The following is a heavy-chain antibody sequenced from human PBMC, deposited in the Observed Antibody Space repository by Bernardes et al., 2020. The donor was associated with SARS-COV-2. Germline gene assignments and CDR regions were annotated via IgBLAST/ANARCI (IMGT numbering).Heavy chain of an antibody. CDR2: VWFDGSNK. D-gene: IGHD3-22*01. Sequence: GGSLRLSCAASGFTFTDYAMHWVRQAPGKGLEWVAFVWFDGSNKYYADSVKGRFTISRDNSKNTLYLQMNTLRAEDTAVYYCARNSIVSDYYNFGMDVWGQGTTVTVSS. CDR3: ARNSIVSDYYNFGMDV. V-gene: IGHV3-33*01. CDR1: GFTFTDYA. J-gene: IGHJ6*02.